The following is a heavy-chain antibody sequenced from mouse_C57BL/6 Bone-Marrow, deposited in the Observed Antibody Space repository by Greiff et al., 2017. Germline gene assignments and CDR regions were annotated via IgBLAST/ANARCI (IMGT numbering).Heavy chain of an antibody. CDR1: GFTFNTYA. CDR3: VIDEGFVY. D-gene: IGHD2-3*01. J-gene: IGHJ3*01. V-gene: IGHV10-3*01. Sequence: EVQLVESGGGLVQPKGSLKLSCAASGFTFNTYAMHWVRQAPGKGLEWVARLRSKSSNYATYYADSVKDRFTISRDASQRTLSLQMNNLKTADTAMYYCVIDEGFVYWGQGTLVTVSA. CDR2: LRSKSSNYAT.